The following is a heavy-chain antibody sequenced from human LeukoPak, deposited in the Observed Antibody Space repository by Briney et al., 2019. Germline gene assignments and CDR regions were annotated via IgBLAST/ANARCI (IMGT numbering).Heavy chain of an antibody. J-gene: IGHJ4*02. CDR3: AKDASWELLPGH. CDR1: GFTFSSYV. V-gene: IGHV3-23*01. CDR2: ICGSGGST. Sequence: GGSLRLSCAASGFTFSSYVMSWVRQAPGRGLEWVSAICGSGGSTYYADSGKGRFTISRDNSKNTLYLQMNSLRAEDTAVYYCAKDASWELLPGHWGQGTLVTVSS. D-gene: IGHD1-26*01.